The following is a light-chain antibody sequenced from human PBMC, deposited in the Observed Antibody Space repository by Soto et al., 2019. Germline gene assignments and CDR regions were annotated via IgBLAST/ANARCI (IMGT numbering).Light chain of an antibody. V-gene: IGLV2-14*01. Sequence: QSALTQPASVSVSPGQSITISCTGTSSDVGGYNYVSWYQQHPGKAPKLMIYDVSNRPSGVSNRFSGSKSGNTASLTISGLQAEDEADYYCSSYPSSSTRYVFATGTRVTVL. J-gene: IGLJ1*01. CDR1: SSDVGGYNY. CDR3: SSYPSSSTRYV. CDR2: DVS.